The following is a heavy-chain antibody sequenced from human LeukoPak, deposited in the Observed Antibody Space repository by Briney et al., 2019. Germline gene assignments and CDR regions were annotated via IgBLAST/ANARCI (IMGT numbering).Heavy chain of an antibody. Sequence: ASVKVSCKASGYGFTTYGVNWVRQAPGQGLEWMGWINTDTGNPTYAQAFTGHFVFSLDTSVNTAYLQISSLKAEDTAVYYCARALHWWLLDYWGQGTLVTVSS. CDR2: INTDTGNP. J-gene: IGHJ4*02. V-gene: IGHV7-4-1*02. CDR3: ARALHWWLLDY. CDR1: GYGFTTYG. D-gene: IGHD5-12*01.